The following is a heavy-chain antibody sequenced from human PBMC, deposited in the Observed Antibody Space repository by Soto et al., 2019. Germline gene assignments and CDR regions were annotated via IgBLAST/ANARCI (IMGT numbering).Heavy chain of an antibody. Sequence: SLRLSCAASGFTFSSYGMHWVRQAPGKGLEWVAVISYDGSNKYYADSVKGRFTISRDNSKNTLYLQMNSLRAEDTAVYYCAKEYDYYDSTGYFDYWGQGP. CDR3: AKEYDYYDSTGYFDY. V-gene: IGHV3-30*18. J-gene: IGHJ4*02. CDR2: ISYDGSNK. D-gene: IGHD3-22*01. CDR1: GFTFSSYG.